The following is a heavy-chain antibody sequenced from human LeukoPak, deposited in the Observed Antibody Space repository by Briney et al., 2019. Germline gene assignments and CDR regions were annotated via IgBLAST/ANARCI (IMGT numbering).Heavy chain of an antibody. V-gene: IGHV3-53*01. D-gene: IGHD3-9*01. Sequence: PGGSLRLSCTVSGFTVSSNSMSWVRQAPGKGLEWVSFIYSDNTHYSDSVKGRFTISRDNSKNTLYLQMNSLRVEDTAVYYCARAGRGLRYFDWLTHDYWGQGTLVTVSS. J-gene: IGHJ4*02. CDR3: ARAGRGLRYFDWLTHDY. CDR2: IYSDNT. CDR1: GFTVSSNS.